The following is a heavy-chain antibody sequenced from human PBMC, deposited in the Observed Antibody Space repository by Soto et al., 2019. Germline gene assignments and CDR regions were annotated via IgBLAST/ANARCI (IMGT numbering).Heavy chain of an antibody. D-gene: IGHD1-26*01. CDR1: GGSISSSSYY. J-gene: IGHJ6*02. Sequence: PSETLSLTCTVSGGSISSSSYYWGWIRQPPGKGLEWIGSIYYSGSTYYNPSLKSRVTISVDTSKNQFSLKLSSVTAADTAVYYCARQGSGSYPSYYYYYGMDVWGQGTTVTVSS. V-gene: IGHV4-39*01. CDR2: IYYSGST. CDR3: ARQGSGSYPSYYYYYGMDV.